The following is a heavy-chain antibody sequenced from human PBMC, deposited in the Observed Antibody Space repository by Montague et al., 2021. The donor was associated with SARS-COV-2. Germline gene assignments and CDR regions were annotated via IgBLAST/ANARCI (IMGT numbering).Heavy chain of an antibody. CDR2: IYHTGST. CDR3: ARDKYYFDDGGSK. J-gene: IGHJ4*02. CDR1: GVSISSGSYY. V-gene: IGHV4-61*01. D-gene: IGHD3-22*01. Sequence: SETLSLTCSVSGVSISSGSYYWSWVRQPPGKGLEWIGYIYHTGSTNYNPSLKSRVTLSIDTSKNQFSLNLTSVTAADTAVYYCARDKYYFDDGGSKWGEGTLV.